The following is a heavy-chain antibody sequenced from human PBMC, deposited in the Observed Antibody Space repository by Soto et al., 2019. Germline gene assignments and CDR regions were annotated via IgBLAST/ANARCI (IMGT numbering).Heavy chain of an antibody. V-gene: IGHV1-18*04. CDR3: ARDPALLVDTAQKFDY. CDR2: ISAYNGNT. Sequence: QVQLVQSGAEVKKPWASVRVSCKASGYSFTSYGVIWVRQAPGQGLEWMGWISAYNGNTKYAQKLQGRLTMTTDTSTSTAYMELRSLRSDDTAMYYCARDPALLVDTAQKFDYWGQGTLVTVSS. J-gene: IGHJ4*02. CDR1: GYSFTSYG. D-gene: IGHD5-18*01.